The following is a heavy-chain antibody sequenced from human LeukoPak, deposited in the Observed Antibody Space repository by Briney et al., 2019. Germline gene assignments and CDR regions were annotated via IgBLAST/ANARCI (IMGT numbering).Heavy chain of an antibody. CDR2: ISSSSSYI. CDR3: ARGDIVVVPAAPFDY. Sequence: GGSLSLSCAASGFTFSSISMNWVGQAPGKGLEGFSSISSSSSYIYYADPVKGRLTISRDNAKNSLYLQMNSMRAEDTAVYYCARGDIVVVPAAPFDYWGQGTLVTVSS. D-gene: IGHD2-2*01. J-gene: IGHJ4*02. V-gene: IGHV3-21*01. CDR1: GFTFSSIS.